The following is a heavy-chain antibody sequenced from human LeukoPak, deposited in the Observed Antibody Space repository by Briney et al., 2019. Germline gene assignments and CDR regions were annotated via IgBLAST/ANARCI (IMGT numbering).Heavy chain of an antibody. CDR2: INPNSGGT. V-gene: IGHV1-2*02. J-gene: IGHJ4*02. CDR3: ARLGESRVYGDYANGIDY. Sequence: ASVKVSCKASGYTFTGYYMHWVRQAPGQGLEWMGWINPNSGGTNYAQKFQGRVTMTRDTSISTAYMELSRLRSDDTAVYYCARLGESRVYGDYANGIDYGGQGTLVTVSS. CDR1: GYTFTGYY. D-gene: IGHD4-17*01.